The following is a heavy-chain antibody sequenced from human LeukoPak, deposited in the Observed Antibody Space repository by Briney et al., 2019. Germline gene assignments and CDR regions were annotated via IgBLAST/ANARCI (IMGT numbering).Heavy chain of an antibody. Sequence: SETLSLTCTVSGGSITSYYWSWIRQPPGKGLEWIGYIYDSGSPDYNPSLKSRVTRSVDTSKNQVSLKLSSVTAADTAVYYCARHFYPYDSSGYLKYWGRGTLVTVSS. J-gene: IGHJ4*02. V-gene: IGHV4-59*08. CDR2: IYDSGSP. CDR1: GGSITSYY. D-gene: IGHD3-22*01. CDR3: ARHFYPYDSSGYLKY.